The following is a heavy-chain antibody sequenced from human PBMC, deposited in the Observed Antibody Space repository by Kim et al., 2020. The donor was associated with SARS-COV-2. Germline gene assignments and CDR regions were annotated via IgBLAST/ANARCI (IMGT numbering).Heavy chain of an antibody. CDR3: ARGRAGVVPSPILGLGPYYEYYAMDV. D-gene: IGHD3-3*01. V-gene: IGHV4-34*01. CDR2: INHSGGT. J-gene: IGHJ6*02. CDR1: GGSLNGYH. Sequence: SETLSLTCAVFGGSLNGYHWTWIRQSPGKGLEWIGEINHSGGTNCIPSLKSRVTMSLDTYKSQFSLMLRSVTAADTAFYYCARGRAGVVPSPILGLGPYYEYYAMDVWGQGTPVTVAS.